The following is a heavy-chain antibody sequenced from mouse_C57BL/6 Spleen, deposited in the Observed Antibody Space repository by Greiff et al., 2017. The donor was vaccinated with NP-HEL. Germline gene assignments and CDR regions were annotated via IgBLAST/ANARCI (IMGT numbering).Heavy chain of an antibody. Sequence: VQLQESGAELARPGASVKLSCKASGYTFTSYGISWVKQRTGQGLEWIGEIYPRSGNTYYNEKFKGKATLTADKSSSTAYMELRSLTSEDSVVYFCARSNYGSSFDYWGQGTTLTVSS. CDR2: IYPRSGNT. CDR1: GYTFTSYG. V-gene: IGHV1-81*01. CDR3: ARSNYGSSFDY. D-gene: IGHD1-1*01. J-gene: IGHJ2*01.